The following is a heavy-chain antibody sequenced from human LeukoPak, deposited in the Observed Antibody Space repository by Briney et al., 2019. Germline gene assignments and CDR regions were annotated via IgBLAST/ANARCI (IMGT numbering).Heavy chain of an antibody. J-gene: IGHJ3*02. Sequence: GGSLRLSCAASGFNFDEYAMHWVRQAPGKGPEWVSGINWNGGSTGYADSVKGRFTISRDNAKNSLYLQMNSLRAEDTALYYCARDRRRWELLRGDAFDIWGQGTMVTVSS. D-gene: IGHD1-26*01. CDR1: GFNFDEYA. CDR3: ARDRRRWELLRGDAFDI. V-gene: IGHV3-20*04. CDR2: INWNGGST.